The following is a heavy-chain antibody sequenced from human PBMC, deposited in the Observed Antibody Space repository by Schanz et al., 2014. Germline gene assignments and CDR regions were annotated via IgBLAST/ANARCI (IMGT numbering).Heavy chain of an antibody. Sequence: QVQLVESGGGVVQPGTSLRLSCAASGFTFRGHAMHWVRQAPGQGLEKVAVTSTDGTKTYYAASVRGRFTISRDNSKNTVYLQMNSLRSEDTAVYYCTRDRGALINHNDARDLWGKGTMGDVSS. CDR3: TRDRGALINHNDARDL. D-gene: IGHD3-16*01. V-gene: IGHV3-30*04. CDR2: TSTDGTKT. CDR1: GFTFRGHA. J-gene: IGHJ3*01.